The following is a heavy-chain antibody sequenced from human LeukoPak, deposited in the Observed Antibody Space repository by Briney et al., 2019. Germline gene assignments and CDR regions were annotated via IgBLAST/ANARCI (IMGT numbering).Heavy chain of an antibody. J-gene: IGHJ5*02. CDR3: AKTVFAASGPFDP. CDR1: GFTFSSYA. CDR2: ISASGGST. V-gene: IGHV3-23*01. Sequence: GGSLRLSCAASGFTFSSYATGWVRQAPGKGLEWVSAISASGGSTYYADSVKGRFTISRDNSKNTLYLQMNSLRAEDTAVYYCAKTVFAASGPFDPWGQGTLVTVSS. D-gene: IGHD4-17*01.